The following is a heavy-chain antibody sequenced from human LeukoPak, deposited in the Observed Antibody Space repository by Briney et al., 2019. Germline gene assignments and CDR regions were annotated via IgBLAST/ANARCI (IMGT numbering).Heavy chain of an antibody. CDR1: GFTFSNYW. V-gene: IGHV3-7*01. Sequence: PGGSLRLSCAASGFTFSNYWMSWVRQAPGKGLEWVANIKLDGIEEYYVDSVKGRFTISRENAKNSLYLQMNSLRAVDTAVYYCARAPREWLLGYYFDYWGQGTLVTVSS. D-gene: IGHD3-3*01. CDR2: IKLDGIEE. CDR3: ARAPREWLLGYYFDY. J-gene: IGHJ4*02.